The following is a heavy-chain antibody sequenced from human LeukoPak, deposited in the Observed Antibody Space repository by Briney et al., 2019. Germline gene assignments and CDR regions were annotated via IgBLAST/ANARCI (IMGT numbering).Heavy chain of an antibody. V-gene: IGHV4-34*01. CDR3: ARGNLKYYDSSGYLIR. J-gene: IGHJ4*02. CDR1: GGSFSGYY. D-gene: IGHD3-22*01. CDR2: INHSGST. Sequence: SETLSLTCAVYGGSFSGYYWSWIRQPPGKGLEWIGEINHSGSTNYNPSLKSRVTISVDTSKNQFSLKLRSVTAADTAVYYCARGNLKYYDSSGYLIRWGQGTLVTVSS.